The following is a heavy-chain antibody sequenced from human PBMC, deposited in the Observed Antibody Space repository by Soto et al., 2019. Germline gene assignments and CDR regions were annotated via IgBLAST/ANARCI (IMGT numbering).Heavy chain of an antibody. CDR1: GYTFTNYG. J-gene: IGHJ5*02. Sequence: ASVKVSCKASGYTFTNYGISWVRQAPGQGLEWMGWINVYNGNTKYAQKVQGRVTMTTDTSTSTAYMELRSLRSDDTAVYYCARGVGSGSYYNQYKWFDPWGQGTLVNVSS. CDR3: ARGVGSGSYYNQYKWFDP. V-gene: IGHV1-18*01. CDR2: INVYNGNT. D-gene: IGHD3-10*01.